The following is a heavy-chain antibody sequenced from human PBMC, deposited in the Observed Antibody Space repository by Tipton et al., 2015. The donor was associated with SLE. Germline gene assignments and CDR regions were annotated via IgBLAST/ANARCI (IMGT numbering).Heavy chain of an antibody. Sequence: TLSLTCAVSGGSISSGSYYWSWIRQPPGKGLEWIGEINHSGSTNYNPSLKSRVTISVDTSKNQFSLKLSSVTAADTAVYYCARDRLGIGIDYWGQGTLVTVSS. D-gene: IGHD7-27*01. CDR1: GGSISSGSYY. J-gene: IGHJ4*02. CDR2: INHSGST. V-gene: IGHV4-39*07. CDR3: ARDRLGIGIDY.